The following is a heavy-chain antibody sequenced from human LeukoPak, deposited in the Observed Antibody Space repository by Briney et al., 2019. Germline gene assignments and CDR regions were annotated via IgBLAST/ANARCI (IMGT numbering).Heavy chain of an antibody. Sequence: PGGSLRLSCAASGFTVSSNYMSWVRQASGKGLEWVSVIYSGGSTYYADSVKGRFTISRDNSKNTLYLQMNSLRAEDTAVYYCASFIYVWGSYPTDYWGQGTLVTVSS. V-gene: IGHV3-66*01. D-gene: IGHD3-16*02. CDR3: ASFIYVWGSYPTDY. CDR1: GFTVSSNY. CDR2: IYSGGST. J-gene: IGHJ4*02.